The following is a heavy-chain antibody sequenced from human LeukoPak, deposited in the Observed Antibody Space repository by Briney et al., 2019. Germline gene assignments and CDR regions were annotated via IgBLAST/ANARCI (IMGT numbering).Heavy chain of an antibody. V-gene: IGHV4-34*01. CDR3: ARGHSYDFWSGYYQKAPFDP. CDR1: GGSFSGYY. D-gene: IGHD3-3*01. J-gene: IGHJ5*02. CDR2: INHSGGT. Sequence: SETLSLTCAVYGGSFSGYYWSWIRQPPGKGLEWIGEINHSGGTNYNPSLKSRVTISVDTSKNQFSLKLSSVTAADTAVYYCARGHSYDFWSGYYQKAPFDPWGQGTLVTVSS.